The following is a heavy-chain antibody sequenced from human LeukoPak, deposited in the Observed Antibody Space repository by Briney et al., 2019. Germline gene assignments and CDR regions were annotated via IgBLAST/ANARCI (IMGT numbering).Heavy chain of an antibody. Sequence: GGSLRLSCAASGFTFSSYGMHWVRQAPGKGLEWVAVIWYDGSNKYYADSVKGRFTISRDNSKNTLYLQMNSLRAEDTAVYYCASQWGYYGSGSYRCDYWGQGTLVTVSS. CDR1: GFTFSSYG. CDR2: IWYDGSNK. V-gene: IGHV3-33*01. D-gene: IGHD3-10*01. J-gene: IGHJ4*02. CDR3: ASQWGYYGSGSYRCDY.